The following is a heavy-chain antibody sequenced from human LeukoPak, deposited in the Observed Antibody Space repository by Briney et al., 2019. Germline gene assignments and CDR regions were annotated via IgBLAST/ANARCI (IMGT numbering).Heavy chain of an antibody. CDR1: GFTFSSYA. CDR2: ISYDGSNK. J-gene: IGHJ6*04. V-gene: IGHV3-30*04. CDR3: ARGRRGDDYYYYGMDV. Sequence: GRSLRLSCAASGFTFSSYAMHWVGQAPGKGLEWVAVISYDGSNKYYADSVKGRFTISRDNSKNTLYLQMNSLRAEDTAVYYCARGRRGDDYYYYGMDVWGKGTTVTVSS. D-gene: IGHD4-17*01.